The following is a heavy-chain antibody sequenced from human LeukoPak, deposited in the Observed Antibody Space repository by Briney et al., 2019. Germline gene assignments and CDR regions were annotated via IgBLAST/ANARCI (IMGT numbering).Heavy chain of an antibody. CDR2: IYYSGST. CDR1: GGSISSYY. Sequence: SETLSLTCTVSGGSISSYYWSWIRQPPGKGLEWIGYIYYSGSTYYNPSLKSRVTISVDTSKNQFSLKLSSVTAADTAVYYCARRDSSGWYGYYWGQGTLVTVSS. J-gene: IGHJ4*02. V-gene: IGHV4-59*04. CDR3: ARRDSSGWYGYY. D-gene: IGHD6-19*01.